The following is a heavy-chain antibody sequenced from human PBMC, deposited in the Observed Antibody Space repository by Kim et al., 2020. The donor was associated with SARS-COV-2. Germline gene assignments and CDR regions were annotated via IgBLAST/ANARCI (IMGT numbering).Heavy chain of an antibody. CDR2: ITHGGST. V-gene: IGHV4-34*01. Sequence: SETLTLTCAVYGGSFSGYYWSWIRQPPGKGLEWIGAITHGGSTNYNPSLKSRVTISGDTSKNQFSLKLSSVTAADTAVYYCARGEYSSSWYGIRNWFDPWGQGTLVTVSS. CDR1: GGSFSGYY. J-gene: IGHJ5*02. D-gene: IGHD6-13*01. CDR3: ARGEYSSSWYGIRNWFDP.